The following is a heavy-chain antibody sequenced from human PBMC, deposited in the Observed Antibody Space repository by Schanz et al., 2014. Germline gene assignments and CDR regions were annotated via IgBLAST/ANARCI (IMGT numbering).Heavy chain of an antibody. CDR1: GFTFSSYG. D-gene: IGHD1-26*01. CDR3: ARDHTTESYYSAGPPIDY. Sequence: QVQLVESEGGVVQPGRSLRLSCAASGFTFSSYGMHWVRQAPGKGLEWVAVIWYDGSNKYYADSVKGRFTISRDNSKNTLFLQMNSLRAEDTAVYYCARDHTTESYYSAGPPIDYWGQGTLLTVSS. CDR2: IWYDGSNK. V-gene: IGHV3-33*01. J-gene: IGHJ4*02.